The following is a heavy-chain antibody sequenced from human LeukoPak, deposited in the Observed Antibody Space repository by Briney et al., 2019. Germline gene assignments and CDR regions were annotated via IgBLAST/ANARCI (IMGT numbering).Heavy chain of an antibody. J-gene: IGHJ4*02. CDR3: AKRPKATVTPYYFDY. V-gene: IGHV3-23*01. CDR1: GFTFSSYA. Sequence: GGSLRLSCAASGFTFSSYAMSWVRQAPGEGLEWVSAISGSGGSTYYADSVKGRFTISRDNSKNTLYLQVNSLRAEDTAVYYCAKRPKATVTPYYFDYWGQGTLVTVPS. D-gene: IGHD4-17*01. CDR2: ISGSGGST.